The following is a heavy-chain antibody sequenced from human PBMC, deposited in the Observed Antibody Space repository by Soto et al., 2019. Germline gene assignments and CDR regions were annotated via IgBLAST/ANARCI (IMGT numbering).Heavy chain of an antibody. J-gene: IGHJ3*02. D-gene: IGHD3-16*02. CDR1: GGSISSGGYY. CDR3: ATDYVWGSYRPPDAFDI. V-gene: IGHV4-31*03. CDR2: IYYSGST. Sequence: QVQLQESGPGLVKPSQTLSLTCTVSGGSISSGGYYWSWIRQHPGKGLEWIGYIYYSGSTYYNPSLKSRGSISVDTSKNQFSLKLSSVTAADTAVYYCATDYVWGSYRPPDAFDIWGQGTMVTVSS.